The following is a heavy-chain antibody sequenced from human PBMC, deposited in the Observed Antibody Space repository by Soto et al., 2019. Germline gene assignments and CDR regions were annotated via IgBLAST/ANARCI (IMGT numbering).Heavy chain of an antibody. V-gene: IGHV3-53*01. J-gene: IGHJ4*02. CDR2: IYSGGTI. CDR1: GFSVNSNY. D-gene: IGHD2-21*01. Sequence: PGGSLRLSCAASGFSVNSNYISWVRQAPGKGLEWVSVIYSGGTIYYADSVTGRFTVSRDTSKNTVFLQMNSLRVEDTAVYYCATSMIAPHFDCWGQGTLVTVSS. CDR3: ATSMIAPHFDC.